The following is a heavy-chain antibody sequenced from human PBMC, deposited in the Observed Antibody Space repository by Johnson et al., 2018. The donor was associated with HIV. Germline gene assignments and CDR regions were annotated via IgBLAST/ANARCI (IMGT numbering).Heavy chain of an antibody. V-gene: IGHV3-66*01. CDR2: INSGGGT. CDR1: GLTVSNNY. J-gene: IGHJ3*02. CDR3: AKDMEDSSGYYGAFDI. D-gene: IGHD3-22*01. Sequence: VQLVESGGGLVQPGGSLRLSCAASGLTVSNNYMTWVRQGPGKGLEWVSVINSGGGTYYADSVTGRFTISRDNSKNTLYLQMNSLRTEDTALYYCAKDMEDSSGYYGAFDIWGQGTMVTVSS.